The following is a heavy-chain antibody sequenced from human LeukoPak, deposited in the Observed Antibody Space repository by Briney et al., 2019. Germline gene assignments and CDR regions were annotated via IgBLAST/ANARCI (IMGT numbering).Heavy chain of an antibody. J-gene: IGHJ4*02. D-gene: IGHD3-22*01. CDR1: GFTFSSYG. V-gene: IGHV3-23*01. CDR3: ARDGYYYGFAY. CDR2: ISGIGTST. Sequence: GGSLRLSCAASGFTFSSYGMSWVRQAPGKGLEWVSGISGIGTSTYYADSVNGRFTISTDNSKNTLSLQITGLRAEDTSVYYCARDGYYYGFAYWGQGILVSVSS.